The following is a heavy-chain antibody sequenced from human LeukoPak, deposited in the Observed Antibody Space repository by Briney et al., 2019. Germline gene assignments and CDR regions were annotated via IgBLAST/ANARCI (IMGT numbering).Heavy chain of an antibody. CDR1: GLTFSNYA. CDR3: AKEGGPYYYGSGSPTYFDY. D-gene: IGHD3-10*01. V-gene: IGHV3-23*01. CDR2: ISGSGSST. Sequence: GGSLRLSCAASGLTFSNYAMSWVRQAPGKGLEWVSAISGSGSSTYHADSVKGRFTISRDNSKNTLYLQMNSLRAEDTAVYYCAKEGGPYYYGSGSPTYFDYWGQGTLVTVSS. J-gene: IGHJ4*02.